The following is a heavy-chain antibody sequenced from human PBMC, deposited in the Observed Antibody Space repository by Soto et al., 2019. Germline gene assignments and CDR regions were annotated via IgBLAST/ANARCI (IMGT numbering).Heavy chain of an antibody. D-gene: IGHD4-17*01. J-gene: IGHJ6*02. V-gene: IGHV3-23*01. Sequence: GGSLRLSCAASGFTFSSYAMSWVRQAPGKGLEWVSAISGSGSNKYYADSVKGRFTISRDNSKNTLYLQMNSLRAEDTAVYYCARDGGYGDYPQYYYYYYGMDVWGQGTTVTVSS. CDR2: ISGSGSNK. CDR1: GFTFSSYA. CDR3: ARDGGYGDYPQYYYYYYGMDV.